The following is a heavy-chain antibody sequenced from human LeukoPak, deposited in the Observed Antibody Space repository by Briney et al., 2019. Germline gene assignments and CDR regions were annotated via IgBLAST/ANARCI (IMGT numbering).Heavy chain of an antibody. CDR1: GGSISSDCCY. J-gene: IGHJ4*02. V-gene: IGHV4-39*01. D-gene: IGHD3-22*01. CDR2: FYYTGTT. CDR3: AKPVLTDVSGYYYFDS. Sequence: SETLSLTCTVSGGSISSDCCYWGWIRQPPGKGPEWIGGFYYTGTTYYSPALKSRITISANTSKNQFSLRLSSVSAADTAVYYCAKPVLTDVSGYYYFDSWGQGTLVSVSS.